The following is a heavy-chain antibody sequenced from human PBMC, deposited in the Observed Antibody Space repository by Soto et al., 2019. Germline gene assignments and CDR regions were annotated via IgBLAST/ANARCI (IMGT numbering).Heavy chain of an antibody. CDR2: IYYSGST. CDR3: ARGSSWYPGWFDP. V-gene: IGHV4-39*01. CDR1: GGSISSSSYY. Sequence: QLQLQESGPGLVKPSETLSLTCTVSGGSISSSSYYWGWIRQPPGKGLEWIGSIYYSGSTYYNPSLTSRVTISVDTSKNQFSLKLSSVTAADTAVYYCARGSSWYPGWFDPWGQGTLVTVSS. J-gene: IGHJ5*02. D-gene: IGHD6-13*01.